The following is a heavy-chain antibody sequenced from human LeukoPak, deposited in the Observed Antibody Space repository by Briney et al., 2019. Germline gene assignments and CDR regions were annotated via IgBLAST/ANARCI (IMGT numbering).Heavy chain of an antibody. CDR2: IKQDGSEK. CDR1: GFTFSSYW. CDR3: ARDQRYCSSSSCPWEPFDY. D-gene: IGHD2-2*01. J-gene: IGHJ4*02. Sequence: QPGRSLRLSCAASGFTFSSYWTSWVRQAPGKGLEWVANIKQDGSEKYYVDSVKGRFTISRDNAKNSLYLQMNSLRAEDTAVYYCARDQRYCSSSSCPWEPFDYWGQGTLVTVSS. V-gene: IGHV3-7*05.